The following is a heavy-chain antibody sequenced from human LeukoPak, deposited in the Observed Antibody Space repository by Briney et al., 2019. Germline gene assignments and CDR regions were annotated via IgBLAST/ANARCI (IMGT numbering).Heavy chain of an antibody. V-gene: IGHV3-53*01. CDR3: ARVQAHNWFDP. CDR1: GFTVSSNF. Sequence: GGSLRLSCAASGFTVSSNFLTWVRQTPGKGLEWVSVIFSDGTTYYAGSVKGRFPISRDNSKNTLYLQMSSLRAEDTAVYYCARVQAHNWFDPWGQGTLVTVSS. CDR2: IFSDGTT. J-gene: IGHJ5*02.